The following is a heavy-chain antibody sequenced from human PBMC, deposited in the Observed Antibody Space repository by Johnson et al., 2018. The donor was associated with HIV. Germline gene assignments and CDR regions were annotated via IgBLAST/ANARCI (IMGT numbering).Heavy chain of an antibody. Sequence: VQLVESGGGVVQPGRSLRLSCVASGFTFNKYGMHWVRQAPGKGLEWVAVIWYDGSNEYYGDSVKGRFTISRDNSKNMLYLQMNSLRVEDTAVYYCAKVAVATAAGGVALDIWGPGTMVTVS. CDR3: AKVAVATAAGGVALDI. CDR1: GFTFNKYG. V-gene: IGHV3-33*06. J-gene: IGHJ3*02. D-gene: IGHD6-13*01. CDR2: IWYDGSNE.